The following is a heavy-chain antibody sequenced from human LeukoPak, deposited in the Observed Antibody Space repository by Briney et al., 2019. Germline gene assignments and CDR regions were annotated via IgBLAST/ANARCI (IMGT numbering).Heavy chain of an antibody. V-gene: IGHV3-21*01. D-gene: IGHD6-13*01. J-gene: IGHJ4*02. CDR2: ISSDSSYI. CDR1: GFTFSNYA. Sequence: GGSLRLSCAASGFTFSNYAMTWVRQTPGKGLEWVSSISSDSSYIYYADSVKGRLTISGDNAKRSLYLQMNSLTAEDTAVYYCARALHSSTWYKPYDYWGQGTLVTVSS. CDR3: ARALHSSTWYKPYDY.